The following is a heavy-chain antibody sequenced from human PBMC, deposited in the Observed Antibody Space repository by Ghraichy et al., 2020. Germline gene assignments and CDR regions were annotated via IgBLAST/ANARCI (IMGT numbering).Heavy chain of an antibody. CDR3: ARQDDSSGYYGVQY. J-gene: IGHJ1*01. V-gene: IGHV4-59*08. CDR2: IYYSGST. Sequence: SETLSLTCTVSGGSISSYYWSWIRQPPGKGLEWIGYIYYSGSTNYNPSLKSRVTISVDTSKNQFSLKLSSVTAADTAVYYCARQDDSSGYYGVQYWGQGTLVTVSS. D-gene: IGHD3-22*01. CDR1: GGSISSYY.